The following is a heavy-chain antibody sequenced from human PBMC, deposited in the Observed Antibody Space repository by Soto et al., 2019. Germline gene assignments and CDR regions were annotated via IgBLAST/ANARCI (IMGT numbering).Heavy chain of an antibody. D-gene: IGHD3-22*01. CDR3: AKDYYDSSGSRYFYALAV. CDR1: GFTVSSNY. J-gene: IGHJ6*02. V-gene: IGHV3-53*01. CDR2: IYSGVMT. Sequence: PGGSLRLSCAASGFTVSSNYMSWVRQAPGKGLEWVSVIYSGVMTYYGDSVRGRFTISRDNSKNTLYLQMNSLRAEDTAVYYCAKDYYDSSGSRYFYALAVWGQGTTVTVSS.